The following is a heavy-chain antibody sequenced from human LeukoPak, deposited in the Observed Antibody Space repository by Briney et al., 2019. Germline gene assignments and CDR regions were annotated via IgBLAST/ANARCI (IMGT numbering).Heavy chain of an antibody. D-gene: IGHD6-19*01. J-gene: IGHJ4*02. V-gene: IGHV3-7*01. CDR2: IKLDGGEN. Sequence: GGSLRLSCAASGFTFSTYWMNWVRQAPGKGLEWVASIKLDGGENYYVDSVKGRFTISRDNAKNSLSLQMISLRAEDTAVYYCAREPPGEQWLGPSDYWGQGTLVTVSS. CDR3: AREPPGEQWLGPSDY. CDR1: GFTFSTYW.